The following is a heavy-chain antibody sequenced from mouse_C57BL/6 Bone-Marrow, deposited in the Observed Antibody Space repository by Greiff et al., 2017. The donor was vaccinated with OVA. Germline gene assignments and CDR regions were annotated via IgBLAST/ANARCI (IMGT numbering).Heavy chain of an antibody. J-gene: IGHJ1*03. CDR3: ARRGITWYFDV. Sequence: VQLQESGPGLVQPSQSLSITCTVSGFSLTSYGVHWVRQSPGKGLEWLGVIWSGGSTDYNAAIISRLSISKDNSKSQVFFKMNSLQADDTAIYYCARRGITWYFDVWGTGTTVTVSS. V-gene: IGHV2-2*01. CDR1: GFSLTSYG. D-gene: IGHD2-4*01. CDR2: IWSGGST.